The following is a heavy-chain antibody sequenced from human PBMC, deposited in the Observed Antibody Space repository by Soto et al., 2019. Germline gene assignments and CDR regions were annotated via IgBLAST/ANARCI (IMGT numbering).Heavy chain of an antibody. D-gene: IGHD6-13*01. J-gene: IGHJ6*02. V-gene: IGHV3-33*01. CDR3: ARASSSYYYYGMDV. Sequence: QVQLVESGGGVVQPGRSLRLSCAASGFTFSSYGMHWVRQAPGKGLEWVAVIWYDGSNKYYADSVKGRFTISRDNSKNSLYLQMNSLRAEDTAGYYCARASSSYYYYGMDVWGQGTTVTVSS. CDR1: GFTFSSYG. CDR2: IWYDGSNK.